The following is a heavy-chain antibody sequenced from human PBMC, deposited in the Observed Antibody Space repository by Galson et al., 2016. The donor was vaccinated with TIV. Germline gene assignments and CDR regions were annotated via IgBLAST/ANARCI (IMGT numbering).Heavy chain of an antibody. CDR2: IYPGDSDT. CDR3: ARRKAGDAFDI. V-gene: IGHV5-51*03. CDR1: ADSFTSYW. Sequence: QSGAEVTKPGESLKISCKGSADSFTSYWIGWVRQMPGKGLEWMGVIYPGDSDTRYSPSYQGQVTMSADMSSSIAYLQWYGLKASDTAIYYCARRKAGDAFDIWGQGTMVIVSS. D-gene: IGHD6-19*01. J-gene: IGHJ3*02.